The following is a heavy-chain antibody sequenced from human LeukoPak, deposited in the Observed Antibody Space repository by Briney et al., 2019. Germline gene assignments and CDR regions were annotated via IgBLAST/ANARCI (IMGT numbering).Heavy chain of an antibody. J-gene: IGHJ5*02. V-gene: IGHV3-30-3*01. D-gene: IGHD3-10*01. CDR3: ARDMVRGVQNWFDP. CDR2: ISYDGSNK. Sequence: GGSLRLSCAASGFTFSSYAMHWVRQAPGKGLEWVAVISYDGSNKYYADSVKGRFTISRDNAKNSLYLQMNSLRAEDTAVYYCARDMVRGVQNWFDPWGQGTLVTVSS. CDR1: GFTFSSYA.